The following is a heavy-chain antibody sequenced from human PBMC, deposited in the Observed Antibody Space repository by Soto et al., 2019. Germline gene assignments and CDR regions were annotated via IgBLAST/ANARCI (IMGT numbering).Heavy chain of an antibody. J-gene: IGHJ4*02. CDR2: ISSSGGST. V-gene: IGHV3-23*01. CDR1: GVTFSSYA. Sequence: VQLLESGGDLIQPGGSLRLSCAASGVTFSSYAMSWVRQAPGKGLGWVSAISSSGGSTFYADSVKGRFTISRDNSRNTLYLQMTSLRAEDTAIYYCAKYQPMTQPRPYFDYWGQGTLVTVSS. D-gene: IGHD3-22*01. CDR3: AKYQPMTQPRPYFDY.